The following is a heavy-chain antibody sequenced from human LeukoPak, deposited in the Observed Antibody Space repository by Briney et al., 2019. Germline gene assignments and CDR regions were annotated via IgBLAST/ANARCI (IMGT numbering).Heavy chain of an antibody. CDR2: IRSKPYGGTT. V-gene: IGHV3-49*04. CDR1: GFTFGDYG. Sequence: RSGGSLRLSCTASGFTFGDYGMSWVRQAPGEGLEWVGFIRSKPYGGTTEYAASVKGRFTISRDDSESIAYLQMNSLKTEDTAVYYCTRGDYYDSSGYYLLFDYWGQGTLVTVSS. D-gene: IGHD3-22*01. CDR3: TRGDYYDSSGYYLLFDY. J-gene: IGHJ4*02.